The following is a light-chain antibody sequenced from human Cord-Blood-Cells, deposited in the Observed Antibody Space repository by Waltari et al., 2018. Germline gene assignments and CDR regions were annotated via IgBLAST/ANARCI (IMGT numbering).Light chain of an antibody. Sequence: QSALPQPASVSGSPGQSITISCTGTSSDVGGYNYVSWYQQHPGKAPKLMIYDVSNLASVVSNRFSAAKSGHRASLTISGLQAEDAADDYCSSYTSSSTRVFGGGTKLTVL. CDR3: SSYTSSSTRV. J-gene: IGLJ3*02. CDR2: DVS. CDR1: SSDVGGYNY. V-gene: IGLV2-14*03.